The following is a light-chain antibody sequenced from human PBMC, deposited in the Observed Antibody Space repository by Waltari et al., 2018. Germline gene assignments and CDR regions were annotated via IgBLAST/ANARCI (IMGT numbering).Light chain of an antibody. Sequence: QLVLTQSPSATASLGASVKLTCTLRSGHSNNAISCPHPQPEKGPRYLMKVNSDGSHSKGDGIPDRFAGSSSGAERYLTISSLQSEDEADYYCHTRGTGLYVFGPGTKVTVL. V-gene: IGLV4-69*01. CDR2: VNSDGSH. J-gene: IGLJ1*01. CDR1: SGHSNNA. CDR3: HTRGTGLYV.